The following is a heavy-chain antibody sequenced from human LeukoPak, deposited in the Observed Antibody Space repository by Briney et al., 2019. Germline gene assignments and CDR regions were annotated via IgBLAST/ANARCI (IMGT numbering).Heavy chain of an antibody. J-gene: IGHJ4*02. CDR3: TREVLWFGEYGPFDY. CDR1: GFTFGDYA. V-gene: IGHV3-49*04. CDR2: IRSKACGGTT. Sequence: GGSLRLSCTASGFTFGDYAMSWVRQAPGKGLEWVGFIRSKACGGTTEYAASVKGRFTISRDDSKSIAYLQMNGLKTEDTAVYYCTREVLWFGEYGPFDYWGQGTLVTVSS. D-gene: IGHD3-10*01.